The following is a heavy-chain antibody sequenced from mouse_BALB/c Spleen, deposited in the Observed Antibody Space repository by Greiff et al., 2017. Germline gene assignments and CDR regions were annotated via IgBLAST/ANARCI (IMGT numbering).Heavy chain of an antibody. V-gene: IGHV5-4*02. CDR1: GFTFSDYY. CDR3: ARAPLGGYGSSYWFAY. Sequence: EVNVVESGGGLVKPGGSLKLSCAASGFTFSDYYMYWVRQTPEKRLEWVATISDGGSYTYYPDSVKGRFTISRDNAKNNLYLQMSSLKSEDTAMYYCARAPLGGYGSSYWFAYWGQGTLVTVSA. D-gene: IGHD1-1*01. J-gene: IGHJ3*01. CDR2: ISDGGSYT.